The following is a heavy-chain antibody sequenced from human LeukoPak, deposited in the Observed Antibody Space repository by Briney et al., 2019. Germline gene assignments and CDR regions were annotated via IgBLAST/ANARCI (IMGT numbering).Heavy chain of an antibody. Sequence: ASVKVSCKASGYTFTSYDINWVRQATGQGLEWMGWMNPNSGNTGYAQKFQGRVTMTRNTSISTAYMELSSLRSEDTAVYYCARPQRLVVPAAMRTYYYYYYGMDVWGQGTTVTVSS. J-gene: IGHJ6*02. CDR2: MNPNSGNT. D-gene: IGHD2-2*01. CDR3: ARPQRLVVPAAMRTYYYYYYGMDV. CDR1: GYTFTSYD. V-gene: IGHV1-8*01.